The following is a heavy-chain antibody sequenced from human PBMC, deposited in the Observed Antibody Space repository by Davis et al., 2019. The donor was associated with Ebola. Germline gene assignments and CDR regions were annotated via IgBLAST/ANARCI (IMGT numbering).Heavy chain of an antibody. CDR2: IYSGGST. V-gene: IGHV3-53*01. D-gene: IGHD2-15*01. Sequence: GESLKISCAASGFTVSSNYMSWVRQAPGKGLEWVSVIYSGGSTYYADSVKGRFTISRDNSKNTLYLQMNSLRAEDTAVYYCARARIALNWFDPWGQGTLVTVSS. CDR1: GFTVSSNY. CDR3: ARARIALNWFDP. J-gene: IGHJ5*02.